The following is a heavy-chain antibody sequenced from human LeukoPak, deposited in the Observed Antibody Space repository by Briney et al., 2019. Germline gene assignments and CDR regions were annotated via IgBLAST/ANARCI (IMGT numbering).Heavy chain of an antibody. CDR2: ISGSGGIT. CDR3: AKSDYSNYPTPDY. D-gene: IGHD4-11*01. Sequence: GGSPRLSCAASGFTFSSYAMSWVRQAPGKGLEWVSAISGSGGITYYADSVRGRFTISRDNSKNTLYVQMNSLRAEDTAVYYCAKSDYSNYPTPDYWGQGTLVTVSS. V-gene: IGHV3-23*01. CDR1: GFTFSSYA. J-gene: IGHJ4*02.